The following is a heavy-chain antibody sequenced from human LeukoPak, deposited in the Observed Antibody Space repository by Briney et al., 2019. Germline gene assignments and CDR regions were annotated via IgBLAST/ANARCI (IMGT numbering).Heavy chain of an antibody. J-gene: IGHJ4*02. V-gene: IGHV3-48*03. CDR2: ISSSGSPI. D-gene: IGHD5-24*01. CDR3: ARTMAF. CDR1: GFTFSSYE. Sequence: GGSLRLSCTASGFTFSSYEMNWVRQAPGKGLEWVSDISSSGSPIYYADSVKGRFTVSRDNAKNSLYLQMSSLRAEDTAVYYCARTMAFWGQGTLVAVSS.